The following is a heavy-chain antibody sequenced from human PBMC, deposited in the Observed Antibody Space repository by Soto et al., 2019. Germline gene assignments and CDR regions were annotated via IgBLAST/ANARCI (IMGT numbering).Heavy chain of an antibody. D-gene: IGHD6-19*01. J-gene: IGHJ3*02. CDR1: GGSISSYY. CDR2: IYYSGST. V-gene: IGHV4-59*01. CDR3: ARAPGGVAGLLDAFEI. Sequence: AETLSLTCTVSGGSISSYYCIWIRHAPWKGLEWIGYIYYSGSTNYNPSLKSRVTISVDTSKNQFSLKLSSVTAADTAVYYCARAPGGVAGLLDAFEIWGQGTMVTVSS.